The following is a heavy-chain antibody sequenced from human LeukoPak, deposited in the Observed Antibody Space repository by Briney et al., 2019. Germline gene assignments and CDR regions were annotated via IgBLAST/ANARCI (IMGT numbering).Heavy chain of an antibody. CDR1: GGTFSRSA. CDR3: ARAPSPTLPWLPSNPFDY. CDR2: IIPTFGTA. J-gene: IGHJ4*02. V-gene: IGHV1-69*13. Sequence: GASVKVSCKASGGTFSRSAISWVRQAPRHGLECMGGIIPTFGTANYAQKCQGRVTITADESTCTAYLELSSLRSEDTVLYYCARAPSPTLPWLPSNPFDYWGQGTLVTVSS. D-gene: IGHD5-12*01.